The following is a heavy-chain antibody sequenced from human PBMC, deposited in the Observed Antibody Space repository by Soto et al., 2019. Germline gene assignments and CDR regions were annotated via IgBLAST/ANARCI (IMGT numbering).Heavy chain of an antibody. Sequence: SQTLSLTCTVSGGSIIDYYWGWLRQSPGKGLEWIGYIYYTGTTKYNPSLKSRVTISVDSSKNQFSLKLDSVTAADTAVYYCARLGGYYQAFDSWGQGTLVTVS. CDR1: GGSIIDYY. V-gene: IGHV4-59*08. D-gene: IGHD3-22*01. CDR3: ARLGGYYQAFDS. J-gene: IGHJ4*02. CDR2: IYYTGTT.